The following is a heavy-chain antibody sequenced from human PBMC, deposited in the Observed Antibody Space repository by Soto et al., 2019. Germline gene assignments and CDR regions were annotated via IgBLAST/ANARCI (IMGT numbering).Heavy chain of an antibody. J-gene: IGHJ4*02. CDR1: GFTFSSYG. CDR2: ISDDGSNK. D-gene: IGHD3-9*01. CDR3: ATEYYDILTGYLKSGFDY. V-gene: IGHV3-30*03. Sequence: GGSLRLSCAASGFTFSSYGMHWVRQAPGKGLEWVAFISDDGSNKYFADSVKGRFTISRDNSKNTLYLQMNSLRAEDTAVYYCATEYYDILTGYLKSGFDYWGQGTLVTVSS.